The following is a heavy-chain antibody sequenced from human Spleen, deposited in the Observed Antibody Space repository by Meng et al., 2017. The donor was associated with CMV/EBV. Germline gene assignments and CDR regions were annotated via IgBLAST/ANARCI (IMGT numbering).Heavy chain of an antibody. CDR1: GGSVSSGSYF. J-gene: IGHJ6*02. CDR3: ARVMGNYFYYYGMDV. D-gene: IGHD1-26*01. CDR2: IYYSGNT. V-gene: IGHV4-61*01. Sequence: GSLRLSCAVSGGSVSSGSYFWGWIRQPPGKGLEWIGYIYYSGNTNYNPSLKSRVTISVDTSKNQFSLRLRSVTAADTAVYFCARVMGNYFYYYGMDVWGQGTTVTVSS.